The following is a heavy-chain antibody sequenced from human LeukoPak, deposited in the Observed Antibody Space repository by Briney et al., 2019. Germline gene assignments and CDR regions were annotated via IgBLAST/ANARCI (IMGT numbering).Heavy chain of an antibody. CDR1: GFTFRSYG. J-gene: IGHJ4*02. Sequence: GGSLRLSCAASGFTFRSYGMHWVRQAPGKGLEWVAVISSDGSGKHYADSVKGRFTISRDNAKNSLFLQMNSLRDEDTAVYYCARDHYSRNDYWGQGTLVTVSS. D-gene: IGHD6-13*01. CDR2: ISSDGSGK. V-gene: IGHV3-30*03. CDR3: ARDHYSRNDY.